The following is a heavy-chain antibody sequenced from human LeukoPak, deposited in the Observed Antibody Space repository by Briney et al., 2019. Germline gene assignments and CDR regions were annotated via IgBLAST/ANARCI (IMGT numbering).Heavy chain of an antibody. CDR2: IVPMFNTT. J-gene: IGHJ4*02. V-gene: IGHV1-69*13. CDR1: GGTFSTYA. Sequence: SVKVSCKASGGTFSTYAISWVRQAPGQGLEWMGGIVPMFNTTNYAQKFQGRVTITADESTSTAYMELSSLRSDDTAMYYCARSEDYGGTGYYFDSWGQGTLVTVSS. D-gene: IGHD4-23*01. CDR3: ARSEDYGGTGYYFDS.